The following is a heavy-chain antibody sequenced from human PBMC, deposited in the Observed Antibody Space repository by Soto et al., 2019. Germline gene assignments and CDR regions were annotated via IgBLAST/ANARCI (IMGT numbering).Heavy chain of an antibody. J-gene: IGHJ6*02. Sequence: PSETLSLTCTVSGGSISSGDYYWSWIRQPPGKGLEWIGYIYYSGSTYYNPSLKSRVTISVDTSKNQFSLKLSSVTAADTAVYYCARARVSYYYYSGMDVWGQGTTVTVS. D-gene: IGHD3-10*01. V-gene: IGHV4-30-4*01. CDR3: ARARVSYYYYSGMDV. CDR2: IYYSGST. CDR1: GGSISSGDYY.